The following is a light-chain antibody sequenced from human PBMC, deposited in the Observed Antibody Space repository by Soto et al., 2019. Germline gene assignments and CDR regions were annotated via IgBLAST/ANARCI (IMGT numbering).Light chain of an antibody. CDR2: EVT. Sequence: QSVLTQPASVSGSPGQSITISCTASSSDVGDYKSVSWYQHHPGKAPKLMIYEVTNRPPGVSYRFSGSKSGNTASLTISGLQAEDEADYFCSSYSSSTSWVFGTGTKLTVL. V-gene: IGLV2-14*01. J-gene: IGLJ1*01. CDR1: SSDVGDYKS. CDR3: SSYSSSTSWV.